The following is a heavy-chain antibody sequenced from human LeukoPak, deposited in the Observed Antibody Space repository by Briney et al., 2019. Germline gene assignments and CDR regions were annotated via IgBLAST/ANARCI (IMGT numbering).Heavy chain of an antibody. D-gene: IGHD6-13*01. J-gene: IGHJ4*02. Sequence: GGSLRLSCAASGFTVSSNYMSWVRQAPGKGLEWVSVIYSGGSTYYADSVKGRFTISRDNSMNRLYLQMNSLRAEGTAVYYCAKDLAYSNSRFWGQGTLVTVSS. V-gene: IGHV3-53*01. CDR1: GFTVSSNY. CDR3: AKDLAYSNSRF. CDR2: IYSGGST.